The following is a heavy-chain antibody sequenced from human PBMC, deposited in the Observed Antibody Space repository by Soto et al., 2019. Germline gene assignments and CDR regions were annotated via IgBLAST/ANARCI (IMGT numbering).Heavy chain of an antibody. D-gene: IGHD3-22*01. Sequence: QVQLVESGGGVVQPGRSLRLSCAASGFTFSSYAMHWVRQAPGKGLEWVAVISYDGSNKYYADSVKGRFTISRDNSKNTLYLQMNSLRAEDTAVYYCARDLYYDSSGTLDYWGHGTLVTVSS. V-gene: IGHV3-30-3*01. J-gene: IGHJ4*01. CDR2: ISYDGSNK. CDR1: GFTFSSYA. CDR3: ARDLYYDSSGTLDY.